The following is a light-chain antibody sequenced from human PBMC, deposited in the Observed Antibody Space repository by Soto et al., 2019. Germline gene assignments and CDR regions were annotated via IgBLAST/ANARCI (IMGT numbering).Light chain of an antibody. V-gene: IGLV2-14*01. Sequence: QSALTQPASVSGSPGQSITISCTGTSSDVGGYNYVSWYQQYPGKAPKLLIYDVSNRPSGVSNRFSGSKSGNTAYLTISGLQAEDEADYYCTSYSSSSTRVVFGTGTKLTVL. CDR2: DVS. CDR3: TSYSSSSTRVV. J-gene: IGLJ3*02. CDR1: SSDVGGYNY.